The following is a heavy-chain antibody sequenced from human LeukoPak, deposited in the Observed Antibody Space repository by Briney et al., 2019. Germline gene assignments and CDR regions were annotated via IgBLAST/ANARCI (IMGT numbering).Heavy chain of an antibody. CDR3: AKDGLDIVVVPAYYFDY. V-gene: IGHV3-30*18. CDR2: ISYDGSNE. CDR1: GFTFSSYG. Sequence: PGGSLGLSCAASGFTFSSYGMHWVRQAPGKGLEWVAVISYDGSNEYYADSVKGRFTISRDNSKNTLYLQMNSLRAEDTAVYYCAKDGLDIVVVPAYYFDYWGQGTLVTVSS. D-gene: IGHD2-2*01. J-gene: IGHJ4*02.